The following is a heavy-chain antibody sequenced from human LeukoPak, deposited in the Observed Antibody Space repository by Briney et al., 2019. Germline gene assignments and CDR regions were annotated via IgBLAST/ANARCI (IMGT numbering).Heavy chain of an antibody. CDR2: ISSSSYI. CDR3: ARDGYCSGGSCYIDYYYYMDV. Sequence: GGSLRLSCAASGFTFNTYRMNWVRQAPGKGLEWVSSISSSSYIYYADSVKGRFTISRDNAKDSLYLQMNSLRAEDTAVYYCARDGYCSGGSCYIDYYYYMDVWGKGTTVTVSS. J-gene: IGHJ6*03. CDR1: GFTFNTYR. V-gene: IGHV3-21*01. D-gene: IGHD2-15*01.